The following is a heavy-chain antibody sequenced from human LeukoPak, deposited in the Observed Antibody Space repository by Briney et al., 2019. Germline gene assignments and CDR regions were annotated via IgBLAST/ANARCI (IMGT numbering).Heavy chain of an antibody. Sequence: GGSLRLSCAVSGFTFSKHGMSWVRQAPWKGLEWVSTISGSGDSTYYADSVKGRFTTSRDNSKNVVYLQMDSLRAEDMATYYCAKLNSYGDYWGQGTLVTTSS. CDR3: AKLNSYGDY. V-gene: IGHV3-23*01. D-gene: IGHD5-18*01. J-gene: IGHJ4*02. CDR1: GFTFSKHG. CDR2: ISGSGDST.